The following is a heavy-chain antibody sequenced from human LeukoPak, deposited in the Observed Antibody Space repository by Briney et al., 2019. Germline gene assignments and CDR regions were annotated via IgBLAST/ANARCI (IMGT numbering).Heavy chain of an antibody. Sequence: SEILSLTCAVYGGSFSGYYWSWIRQPPGKGLEWIGEINHSGSTNYNPSLKSRVTISVDTSKNQFSLKLSSVTAADTAVYYCARHPRIHYYDSSGYKLYYFDYWGQGTLVTVSS. D-gene: IGHD3-22*01. V-gene: IGHV4-34*01. CDR3: ARHPRIHYYDSSGYKLYYFDY. CDR2: INHSGST. CDR1: GGSFSGYY. J-gene: IGHJ4*02.